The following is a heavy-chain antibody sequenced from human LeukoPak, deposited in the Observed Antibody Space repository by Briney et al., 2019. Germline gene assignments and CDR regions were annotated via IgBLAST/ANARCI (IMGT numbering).Heavy chain of an antibody. V-gene: IGHV3-21*01. Sequence: PGGSLRLSCAASGFTFSSYSMNWVRQAPGKGLEWVSSISSSSSYIYYADSVKGRFTISRDNAKNSLYLQMNSLRAEDTAVYYCARGAITMVRGVIVSRYYYMDVWGKGTTVTVSS. D-gene: IGHD3-10*01. CDR1: GFTFSSYS. J-gene: IGHJ6*03. CDR3: ARGAITMVRGVIVSRYYYMDV. CDR2: ISSSSSYI.